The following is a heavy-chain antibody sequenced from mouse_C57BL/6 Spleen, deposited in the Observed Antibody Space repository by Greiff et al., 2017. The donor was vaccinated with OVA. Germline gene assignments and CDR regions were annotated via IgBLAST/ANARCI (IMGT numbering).Heavy chain of an antibody. CDR2: INPTYGTT. CDR1: GYSFTDYN. D-gene: IGHD2-2*01. Sequence: VQLQQSGPELVKPGASVKISCKASGYSFTDYNMNWVKQSNGTSLEWIGVINPTYGTTSYNQKFKGKATLTVDQSSSTAYMQLNSLKSEDSAVYYWARKGNVYYGYDEGFAYWGQGTLVTVSA. J-gene: IGHJ3*01. CDR3: ARKGNVYYGYDEGFAY. V-gene: IGHV1-39*01.